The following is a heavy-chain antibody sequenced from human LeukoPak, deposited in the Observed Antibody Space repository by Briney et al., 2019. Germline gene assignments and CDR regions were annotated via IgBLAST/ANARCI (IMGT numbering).Heavy chain of an antibody. CDR1: GFTFSSYG. J-gene: IGHJ4*02. V-gene: IGHV3-33*01. Sequence: GRSLRLSCGASGFTFSSYGMQWVREAPGKGLEGVAVIWYDGSNKYYADSVKGRFTISRDNSKNTLYLQMNSLRAEDTAVYYCARDRGLRAFDYWGQGTLVTVSS. CDR2: IWYDGSNK. D-gene: IGHD4-17*01. CDR3: ARDRGLRAFDY.